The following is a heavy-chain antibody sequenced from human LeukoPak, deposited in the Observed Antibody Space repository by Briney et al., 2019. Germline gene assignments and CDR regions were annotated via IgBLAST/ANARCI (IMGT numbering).Heavy chain of an antibody. J-gene: IGHJ6*02. CDR3: ATDYAGNSLWYYYGLGV. Sequence: PGGSLRLSCAASGSTFSHYSMNWVRQAPGKGLEWVSSISSDSRYIYYADSLKGRFTISRDNAKNSLYLQMNSLRAEDTAVYYCATDYAGNSLWYYYGLGVWGQGTTVTVSS. D-gene: IGHD4-23*01. CDR1: GSTFSHYS. V-gene: IGHV3-21*01. CDR2: ISSDSRYI.